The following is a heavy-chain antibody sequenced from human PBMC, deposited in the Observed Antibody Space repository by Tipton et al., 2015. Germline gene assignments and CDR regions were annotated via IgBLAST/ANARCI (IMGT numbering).Heavy chain of an antibody. D-gene: IGHD4-23*01. CDR1: GASISRGSV. CDR3: ARARGRHGGLFDS. Sequence: TLSLTCTVSGASISRGSVWGWIRQPPGKGLEWIVSLYYNDNIYYNPSLKSRVTISVDTSKTQFSLKMSSVTASDTAVYYCARARGRHGGLFDSWGQGILVTVSS. J-gene: IGHJ4*02. V-gene: IGHV4-39*07. CDR2: LYYNDNI.